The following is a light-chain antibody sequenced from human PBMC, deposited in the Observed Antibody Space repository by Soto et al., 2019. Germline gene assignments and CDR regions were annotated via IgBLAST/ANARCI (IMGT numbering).Light chain of an antibody. CDR1: SSNIGSNT. J-gene: IGLJ1*01. CDR2: SNN. V-gene: IGLV1-44*01. CDR3: AAWDDSLNGYV. Sequence: LTQPPSASGTPGQRVTISCSGSSSNIGSNTVNWYQQLPGTAPKLLIYSNNQRPSGVPDRFSGSKSGTSASLAISGLQSEDEADYYCAAWDDSLNGYVFGTGTKVTVL.